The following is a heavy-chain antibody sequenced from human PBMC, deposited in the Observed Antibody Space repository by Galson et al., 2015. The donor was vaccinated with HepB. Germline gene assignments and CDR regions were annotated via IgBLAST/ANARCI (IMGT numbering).Heavy chain of an antibody. V-gene: IGHV1-3*01. D-gene: IGHD5-18*01. CDR3: ARDPISYGYGFDY. CDR1: GYTFTSYA. J-gene: IGHJ4*02. CDR2: INAGNGNT. Sequence: SVKVSCKASGYTFTSYAMHWVRQAPGQRLERMGWINAGNGNTKYSQKFQGRVTITRDTSASTAYMELSSLRSEDTAVYYCARDPISYGYGFDYWGQGTLVTVSS.